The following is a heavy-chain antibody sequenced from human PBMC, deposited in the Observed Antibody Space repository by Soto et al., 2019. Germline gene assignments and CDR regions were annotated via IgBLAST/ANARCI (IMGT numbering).Heavy chain of an antibody. V-gene: IGHV1-2*02. CDR2: INPNSGGT. CDR3: ARDGPGGDFWSGYVVYYYYGMDV. CDR1: GYTFTGYY. J-gene: IGHJ6*02. Sequence: ASVKVSCKASGYTFTGYYMHWVRQAPGQGLEWMGWINPNSGGTNYAQKFQGRVTMTRDTSISTAYMELSRLRSDDTAVYHCARDGPGGDFWSGYVVYYYYGMDVWGQGTTVTVSS. D-gene: IGHD3-3*01.